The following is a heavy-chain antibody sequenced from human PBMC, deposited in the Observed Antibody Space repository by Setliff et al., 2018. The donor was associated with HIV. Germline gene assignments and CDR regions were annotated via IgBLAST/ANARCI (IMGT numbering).Heavy chain of an antibody. D-gene: IGHD6-19*01. Sequence: GGSLRLSCAASGFTFRNFGMHWVRQAPGKGLEWIAFIRSSGSVVHYADSVKGRFTISRDNSKNTVYLQMNSLRAEDTAVYYCAKGSRVAGYYFDSWGQGTLVTVSS. CDR2: IRSSGSVV. CDR1: GFTFRNFG. J-gene: IGHJ4*02. CDR3: AKGSRVAGYYFDS. V-gene: IGHV3-30*02.